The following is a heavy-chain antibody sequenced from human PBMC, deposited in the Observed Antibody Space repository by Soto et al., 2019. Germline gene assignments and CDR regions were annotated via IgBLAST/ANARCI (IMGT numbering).Heavy chain of an antibody. D-gene: IGHD2-21*01. J-gene: IGHJ4*02. Sequence: QVQLVESGGGVVQPGRSLRLSCAASGFTFSSYAMHWVRQAPGQGLEWVAVISYDGSNKYYADSVKGRFTISRDNSKNSLYLQMNSLGAKDTAVYYCARGVPCGGVCLETYSFDYWGQGTLVTVSS. V-gene: IGHV3-30-3*01. CDR2: ISYDGSNK. CDR1: GFTFSSYA. CDR3: ARGVPCGGVCLETYSFDY.